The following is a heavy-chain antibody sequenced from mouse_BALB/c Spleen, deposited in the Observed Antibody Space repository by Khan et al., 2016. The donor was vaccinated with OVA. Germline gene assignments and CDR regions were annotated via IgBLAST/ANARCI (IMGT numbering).Heavy chain of an antibody. CDR1: GYTFTDYY. V-gene: IGHV1-77*01. D-gene: IGHD1-2*01. Sequence: QVRLQQSGAELARPGASVKLSCKASGYTFTDYYINWVKQRTGQGLEWIGEISPGSGATYYTEKFKGKATLTADKSSSPVYMQISSLTAEASAVYFCARRNYFGYTFAYWGQGTLVTVSA. CDR3: ARRNYFGYTFAY. CDR2: ISPGSGAT. J-gene: IGHJ3*01.